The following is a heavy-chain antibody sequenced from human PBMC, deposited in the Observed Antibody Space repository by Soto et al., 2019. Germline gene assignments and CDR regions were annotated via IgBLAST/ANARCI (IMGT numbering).Heavy chain of an antibody. D-gene: IGHD1-26*01. CDR1: GFTFSSYS. Sequence: GGSLRLSCAASGFTFSSYSMNWVRQAPGKGLEWVSSISSSSSYIYYADSVKGRFTISRDNAKNSLYLQMNSLRAEDTAVYYCARVAGSLGVPLRPEGSYWGQGTLVTVSS. CDR3: ARVAGSLGVPLRPEGSY. V-gene: IGHV3-21*01. J-gene: IGHJ4*02. CDR2: ISSSSSYI.